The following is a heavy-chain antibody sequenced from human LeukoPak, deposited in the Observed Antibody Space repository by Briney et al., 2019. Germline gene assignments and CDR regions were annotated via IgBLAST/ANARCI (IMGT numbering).Heavy chain of an antibody. J-gene: IGHJ4*02. Sequence: ASVKVSCKASGYAISDYYMHWVRQAPGQGLEWMGWINTNRGETNYAQQFQGRVTLTRDTSINTAYTELNWLRSDDTAVYYCAKDAGKFNFGDYWGQGTLVTVSS. D-gene: IGHD2-15*01. CDR1: GYAISDYY. V-gene: IGHV1-2*02. CDR3: AKDAGKFNFGDY. CDR2: INTNRGET.